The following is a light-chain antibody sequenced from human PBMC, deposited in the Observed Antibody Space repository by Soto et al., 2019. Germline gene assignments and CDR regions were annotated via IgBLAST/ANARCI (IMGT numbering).Light chain of an antibody. J-gene: IGLJ2*01. CDR1: SSDVGAYNY. V-gene: IGLV2-14*01. CDR2: DVS. CDR3: SSYTGSSTLCV. Sequence: QSALTQPASVSGSPGQSITISCTGTSSDVGAYNYVSWYQQHPGKAPKLMIYDVSNRPSGVSDRFSGSKSGNTASLTISGLQAEDEADYYCSSYTGSSTLCVFGGGTKLTVL.